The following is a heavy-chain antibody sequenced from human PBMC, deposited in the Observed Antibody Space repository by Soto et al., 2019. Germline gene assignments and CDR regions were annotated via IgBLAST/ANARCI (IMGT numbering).Heavy chain of an antibody. Sequence: SETLSLTCTVSGGSISSYYWSWIRQPPGKGQEWIGYIYYTGNTNNNPSLKSRVTISVDTSKNQFSLKLSSVTAADTAVYYCARERAVAGSFDFWGQGMLVTVSS. CDR2: IYYTGNT. CDR1: GGSISSYY. CDR3: ARERAVAGSFDF. J-gene: IGHJ4*02. V-gene: IGHV4-59*01. D-gene: IGHD6-19*01.